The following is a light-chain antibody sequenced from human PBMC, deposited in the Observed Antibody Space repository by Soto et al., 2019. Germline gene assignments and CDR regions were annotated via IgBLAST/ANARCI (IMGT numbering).Light chain of an antibody. J-gene: IGKJ2*01. CDR3: QQLYSYPYT. CDR2: VPS. V-gene: IGKV1-9*01. CDR1: QGISTY. Sequence: DIQLTQSPSFLSASVGDRVTITCRASQGISTYLAWYQQKSGKAPKLLIYVPSTLQSGVPSRFSGSGSGTEFTVTISSLQPEDLATYYCQQLYSYPYTFGQGTKLEI.